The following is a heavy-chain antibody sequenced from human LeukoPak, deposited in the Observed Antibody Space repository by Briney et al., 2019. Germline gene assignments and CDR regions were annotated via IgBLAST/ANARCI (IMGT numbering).Heavy chain of an antibody. V-gene: IGHV3-23*01. CDR3: AKSSGPGGYYYYGMDV. J-gene: IGHJ6*02. CDR2: ISGDGGIT. Sequence: GGSLRLSCAASEFTFSTYAMSWVRRAPGKGLEWVSGISGDGGITYYADSVRGRFTISRDNSKNTLYLQMNSLRAEDTAVYYCAKSSGPGGYYYYGMDVWGQGTTVTVSS. CDR1: EFTFSTYA. D-gene: IGHD6-19*01.